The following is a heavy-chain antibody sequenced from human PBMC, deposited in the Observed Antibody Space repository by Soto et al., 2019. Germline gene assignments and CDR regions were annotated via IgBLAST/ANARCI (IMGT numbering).Heavy chain of an antibody. CDR1: GFTFSSYG. D-gene: IGHD3-9*01. V-gene: IGHV3-30*18. CDR3: AKEGGYDILTGYYSWDYYYGMDV. J-gene: IGHJ6*02. Sequence: GGSLRLSCAASGFTFSSYGMHWVRQAPGKGLEWVAVISYDGSNKYYADSVKGRFTISRDNSKNTLYLQMNSLRAEDTAVYYCAKEGGYDILTGYYSWDYYYGMDVWGQGTTVTVSS. CDR2: ISYDGSNK.